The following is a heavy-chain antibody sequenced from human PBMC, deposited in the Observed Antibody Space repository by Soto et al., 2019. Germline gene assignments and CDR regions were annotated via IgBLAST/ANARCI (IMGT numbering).Heavy chain of an antibody. Sequence: QVHLVESGGGLVKPGESLRLSCAASGFTLSDYYMNWIRQAPGQGLEWLSFINTRGETRYIADSIKGRFTLSRDNARRSLYPQKNSVRAEGAAVYSCARSGIPLIEGLDYWGHGTMVTVSS. V-gene: IGHV3-11*01. D-gene: IGHD1-1*01. CDR1: GFTLSDYY. J-gene: IGHJ4*01. CDR2: INTRGETR. CDR3: ARSGIPLIEGLDY.